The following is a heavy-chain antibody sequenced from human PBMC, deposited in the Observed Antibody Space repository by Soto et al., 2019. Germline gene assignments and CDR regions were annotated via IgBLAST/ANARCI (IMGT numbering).Heavy chain of an antibody. CDR2: ISSSSSYI. CDR1: GFTFSSYS. D-gene: IGHD3-3*01. CDR3: ARDGGAPHPLLRFLEWSQYGMDV. Sequence: PGGSLRLSCAASGFTFSSYSMNWVRQAPGEGLEWVSSISSSSSYIYYADSVKGRFTISRDNAKNSLYLQMNSLRAENTAVYYCARDGGAPHPLLRFLEWSQYGMDVWGQGTTVTVSS. J-gene: IGHJ6*02. V-gene: IGHV3-21*01.